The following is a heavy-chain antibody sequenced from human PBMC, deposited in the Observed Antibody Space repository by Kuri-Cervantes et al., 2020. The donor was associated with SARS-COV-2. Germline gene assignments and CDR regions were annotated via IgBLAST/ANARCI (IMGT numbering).Heavy chain of an antibody. CDR2: INQSGST. V-gene: IGHV4-34*01. CDR3: ARGENTIWEFDY. J-gene: IGHJ4*02. Sequence: SQTLSLTCAVSDGSFNIFYWSWIRQSPGKGLEWIGEINQSGSTNYNPSLKSRVTISVDTSKNQFSLKLSSVTAADTAVYYCARGENTIWEFDYWGQGTLVTVSS. D-gene: IGHD2/OR15-2a*01. CDR1: DGSFNIFY.